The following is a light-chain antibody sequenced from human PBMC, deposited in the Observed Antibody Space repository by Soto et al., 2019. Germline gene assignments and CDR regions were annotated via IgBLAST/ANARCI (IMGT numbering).Light chain of an antibody. CDR2: GAS. CDR1: QSVSSSY. V-gene: IGKV3-20*01. Sequence: EIVLTQSPGTLSLSPGERATLSCRASQSVSSSYLAWYQQKPGQAPRQLIYGASSRATRIPDRFSGSGSGTAFTLTITRLEPQDFSVYYCHHYRTSFGGGTRVEIK. CDR3: HHYRTS. J-gene: IGKJ4*01.